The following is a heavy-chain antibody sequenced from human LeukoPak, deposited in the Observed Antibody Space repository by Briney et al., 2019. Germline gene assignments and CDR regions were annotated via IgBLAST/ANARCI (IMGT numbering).Heavy chain of an antibody. D-gene: IGHD3-10*01. J-gene: IGHJ6*03. CDR1: GGSIRSHY. CDR2: IYYSGST. Sequence: SETLSLTCTVSGGSIRSHYWSWIRQPPGKGLEWMGYIYYSGSTSYNPSLKSRVTISLDTSKNQFSLKLSSVTAADTAVYYCAREGTDQYYYYYMDVWGKGTTVTVSS. CDR3: AREGTDQYYYYYMDV. V-gene: IGHV4-59*11.